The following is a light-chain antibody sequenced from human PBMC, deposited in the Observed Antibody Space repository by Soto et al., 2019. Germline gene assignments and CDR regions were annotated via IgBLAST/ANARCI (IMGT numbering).Light chain of an antibody. CDR1: SSNIGSNS. Sequence: QSVLTQPPSASGTPGQRVTISCSGSSSNIGSNSVNWYQQVPGTAPKLVIHSNNQRPSGVPGRFSGSKSGTSASLAIGGLLSEDESDYYCAAWDASLNGYVFGTGTKFTVL. V-gene: IGLV1-44*01. J-gene: IGLJ1*01. CDR2: SNN. CDR3: AAWDASLNGYV.